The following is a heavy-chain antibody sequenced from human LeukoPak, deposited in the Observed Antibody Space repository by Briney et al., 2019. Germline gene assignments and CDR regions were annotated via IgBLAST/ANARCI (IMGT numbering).Heavy chain of an antibody. Sequence: SVKVSCKASGGTFSSYAISWVRQAPGQGLEWMGRIIPIFGTANYAQKFQGRVTITTDESTSTAYMELSSLRSEDTAVYYCAKGPIVVVPAATKQTYYYYMDVWGKGTTVTVSS. CDR1: GGTFSSYA. V-gene: IGHV1-69*05. J-gene: IGHJ6*03. CDR3: AKGPIVVVPAATKQTYYYYMDV. CDR2: IIPIFGTA. D-gene: IGHD2-2*01.